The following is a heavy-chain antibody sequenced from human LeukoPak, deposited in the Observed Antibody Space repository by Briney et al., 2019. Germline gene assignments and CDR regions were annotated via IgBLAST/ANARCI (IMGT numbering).Heavy chain of an antibody. D-gene: IGHD1-26*01. J-gene: IGHJ4*02. CDR2: IYYSGTA. CDR3: AGSRGGAGYVDDYFGR. CDR1: GASINGYY. Sequence: SETLSLTCTVSGASINGYYWTWIRQAPGKGLEWIGCIYYSGTAIYNHSLRTRVTISIDTSKNQFALNLNSVTAADTAVYFCAGSRGGAGYVDDYFGRWGQGILVTVSS. V-gene: IGHV4-59*01.